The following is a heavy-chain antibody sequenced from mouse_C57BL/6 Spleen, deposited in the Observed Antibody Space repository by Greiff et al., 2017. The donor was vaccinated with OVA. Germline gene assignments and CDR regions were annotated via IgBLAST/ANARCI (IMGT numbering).Heavy chain of an antibody. CDR1: GYSITSGYY. CDR2: ISYDGSN. D-gene: IGHD1-1*01. V-gene: IGHV3-6*01. J-gene: IGHJ2*01. CDR3: AREDYGSSYDFDY. Sequence: DVKLQESGPGLVKPSQSLSLTCSVTGYSITSGYYWNWIRQFPGNKLEWMGYISYDGSNNYNPSLKNRISITRDTSKNQFFLKFNSVTTEDTATYYCAREDYGSSYDFDYWGQGTTLTVSS.